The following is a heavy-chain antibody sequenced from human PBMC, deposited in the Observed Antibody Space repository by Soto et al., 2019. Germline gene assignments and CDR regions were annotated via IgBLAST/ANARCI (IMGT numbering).Heavy chain of an antibody. CDR2: INPSGGST. CDR1: GYTFTGYY. V-gene: IGHV1-46*01. D-gene: IGHD3-10*01. J-gene: IGHJ4*02. Sequence: ASVKVSCKASGYTFTGYYMHWVRQAPGQGLEWMGIINPSGGSTSYAQKFQGRVTMTRDTSTSTVYMELSSLRSEDTAVYYCARSMVRGVIHRRGYFDYWGQGTLVTVSS. CDR3: ARSMVRGVIHRRGYFDY.